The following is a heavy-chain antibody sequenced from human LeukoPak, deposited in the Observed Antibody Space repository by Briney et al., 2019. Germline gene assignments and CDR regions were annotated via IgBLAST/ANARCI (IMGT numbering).Heavy chain of an antibody. CDR3: ARAYYSGAYYFDY. V-gene: IGHV4-39*01. D-gene: IGHD3-10*01. J-gene: IGHJ4*02. Sequence: SQTLSLTCTVSGGSISSSSYYWGWIRQPPGKGLEWIGSIYHSGSTYYNPSLKSRVTISVDTSKNQFSLKLSSVTAADTAVYYCARAYYSGAYYFDYWGQGTLVTVSS. CDR1: GGSISSSSYY. CDR2: IYHSGST.